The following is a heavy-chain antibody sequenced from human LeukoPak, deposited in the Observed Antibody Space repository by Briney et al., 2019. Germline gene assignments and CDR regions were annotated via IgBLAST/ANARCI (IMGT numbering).Heavy chain of an antibody. CDR1: GFTFTTSA. CDR2: IVVGSGNT. J-gene: IGHJ4*02. V-gene: IGHV1-58*02. CDR3: AAAYRYFYDRGGYFDY. Sequence: SVKVSCKASGFTFTTSAMQWVREARGQRLEWIGWIVVGSGNTNYAQKFQERVTITRDMSTSTAYMELSSLRSEDTAVYYCAAAYRYFYDRGGYFDYWGQGTLVTVSS. D-gene: IGHD3-22*01.